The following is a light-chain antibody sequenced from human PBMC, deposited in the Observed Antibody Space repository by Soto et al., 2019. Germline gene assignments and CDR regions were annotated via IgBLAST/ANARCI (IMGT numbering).Light chain of an antibody. Sequence: QSVLTQPPSASGTPGQRVTISCSGSSSNIGVNTVNWYQQLPRAAPKLLIYTNDQRPSGVPDRFSASKSGTSASLAISGLQSEDEADYYCAAWDDSLNGDVFGTGTKLTVL. CDR2: TND. CDR3: AAWDDSLNGDV. J-gene: IGLJ1*01. V-gene: IGLV1-44*01. CDR1: SSNIGVNT.